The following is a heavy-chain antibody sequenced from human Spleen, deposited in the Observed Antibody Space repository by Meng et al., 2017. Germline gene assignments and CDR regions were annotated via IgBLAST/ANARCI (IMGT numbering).Heavy chain of an antibody. CDR2: INHSGST. CDR1: GGSFSGYY. V-gene: IGHV4-34*01. Sequence: QVQLQQWGAVLLKPSEPLSLTCAVYGGSFSGYYWNWTRQPPGKGLEWIGEINHSGSTNYNPSLKSRVTISVETSKNQFSLKLSSVTAADTAVYYCARGRGLGYYGHWGQGTLVTVSS. J-gene: IGHJ4*02. D-gene: IGHD3-10*01. CDR3: ARGRGLGYYGH.